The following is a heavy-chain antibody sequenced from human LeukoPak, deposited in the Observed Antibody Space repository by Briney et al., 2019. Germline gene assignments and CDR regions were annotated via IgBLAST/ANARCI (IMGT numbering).Heavy chain of an antibody. CDR3: ARDGVVGARYNYYYHMDV. CDR2: IRYDGSNK. CDR1: GFTFSSYG. V-gene: IGHV3-30*02. Sequence: GGSLRLSCAASGFTFSSYGMHWVRQAPGKGLEWVAFIRYDGSNKYYADSVKGRFTISRDNFKNTLHLQMDSLRTEDTAVYYCARDGVVGARYNYYYHMDVWGKGSTVTVSS. D-gene: IGHD1-26*01. J-gene: IGHJ6*03.